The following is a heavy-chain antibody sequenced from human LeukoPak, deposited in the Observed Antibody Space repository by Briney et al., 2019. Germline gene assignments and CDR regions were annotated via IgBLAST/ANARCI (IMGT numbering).Heavy chain of an antibody. Sequence: PGGSLRLSCAASGFTFSSYSMNWVRQAPGKGLEWVSSIIISSSYIYYADSVEGRFTISRDNAKNSLYLQMNSLRAEDTAVYYCARGNGDYEKVFDYWGQGTLVTVSS. CDR1: GFTFSSYS. D-gene: IGHD4-17*01. CDR2: IIISSSYI. J-gene: IGHJ4*02. V-gene: IGHV3-21*01. CDR3: ARGNGDYEKVFDY.